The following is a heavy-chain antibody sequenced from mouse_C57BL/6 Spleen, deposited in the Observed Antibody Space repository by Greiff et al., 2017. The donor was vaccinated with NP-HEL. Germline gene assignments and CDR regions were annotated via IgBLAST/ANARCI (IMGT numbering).Heavy chain of an antibody. CDR1: GYTFTSYW. D-gene: IGHD2-3*01. J-gene: IGHJ4*01. Sequence: VQLQQSGAELVKPGASVKLSCKASGYTFTSYWMHWVKQRPGQGLEWIGMIHPNSGSTNYNEKFKSKATLTVDKSSSTAYMQLSSLTSEDSAVYYVARQGWLLRVYAMDYWGQGTSVTVSS. V-gene: IGHV1-64*01. CDR3: ARQGWLLRVYAMDY. CDR2: IHPNSGST.